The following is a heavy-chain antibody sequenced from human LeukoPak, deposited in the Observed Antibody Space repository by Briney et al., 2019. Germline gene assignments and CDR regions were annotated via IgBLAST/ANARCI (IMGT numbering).Heavy chain of an antibody. D-gene: IGHD3-22*01. Sequence: GGSLRLSCAASGFTFSSYSMNWVRQAPGKGLEWVSSISSSSSYIYYADSVKGRFTISRDNAKNSLYLQMNSLRAEDTAAYYCATLDSSGYHYFDYWGQGTLVTVSS. CDR2: ISSSSSYI. J-gene: IGHJ4*02. V-gene: IGHV3-21*01. CDR3: ATLDSSGYHYFDY. CDR1: GFTFSSYS.